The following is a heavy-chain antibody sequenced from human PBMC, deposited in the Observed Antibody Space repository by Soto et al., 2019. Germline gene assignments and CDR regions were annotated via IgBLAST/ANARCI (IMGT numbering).Heavy chain of an antibody. J-gene: IGHJ6*03. Sequence: ASVKVSCKASGYTFTSYDINWVRQATGQGLEWMGWMNPNSGNTGYAQKFQGRVTMTRNTSISTAYMELSSLRSEDTAVYYCATNKDWNPVYYMDVWGKGTTVTVSS. CDR2: MNPNSGNT. CDR3: ATNKDWNPVYYMDV. D-gene: IGHD1-1*01. V-gene: IGHV1-8*01. CDR1: GYTFTSYD.